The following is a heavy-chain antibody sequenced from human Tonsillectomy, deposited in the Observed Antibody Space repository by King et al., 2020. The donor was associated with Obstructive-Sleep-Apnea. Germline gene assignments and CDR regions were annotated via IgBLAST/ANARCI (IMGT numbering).Heavy chain of an antibody. CDR1: GYSISSGYY. J-gene: IGHJ5*02. Sequence: VQLQESGPGLVKPSETLSLTCTVSGYSISSGYYWGWIRQPPEKGLEWIGSIYHSGSTYYNPSLKSRVTISVDTSQNQFSLKLSSVTAADTAVYYCARGYGGSGIEVWFDPWGQGTLVTVSS. CDR2: IYHSGST. V-gene: IGHV4-38-2*02. D-gene: IGHD3-10*01. CDR3: ARGYGGSGIEVWFDP.